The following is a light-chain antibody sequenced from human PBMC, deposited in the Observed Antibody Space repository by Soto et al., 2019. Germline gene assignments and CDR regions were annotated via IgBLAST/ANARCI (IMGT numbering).Light chain of an antibody. Sequence: AIQMTQSPSSLSVSVGDRVTLSCRASQRVRSGLAWFQQKPGKAPRLLIYNTSSLESGFPARFSGSGSGTEFTLTISSLQPEDFATYYCQQNNNSPITFGQGTRLEIK. V-gene: IGKV1D-13*01. J-gene: IGKJ5*01. CDR3: QQNNNSPIT. CDR2: NTS. CDR1: QRVRSG.